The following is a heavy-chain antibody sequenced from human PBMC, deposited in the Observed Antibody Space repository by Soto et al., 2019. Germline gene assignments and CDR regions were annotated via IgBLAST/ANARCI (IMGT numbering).Heavy chain of an antibody. CDR1: GFTFSGYS. J-gene: IGHJ4*02. CDR3: ARMSGYGQYYYLDS. V-gene: IGHV3-21*01. CDR2: IDPSSTYI. D-gene: IGHD5-12*01. Sequence: GGSLRLSCAASGFTFSGYSMNWVRQAPGKGLEWVSSIDPSSTYIYYADSVKGRFPISRNNAKNSLYLQMNSLRAEDTAVFYCARMSGYGQYYYLDSWGQGTLVTVSS.